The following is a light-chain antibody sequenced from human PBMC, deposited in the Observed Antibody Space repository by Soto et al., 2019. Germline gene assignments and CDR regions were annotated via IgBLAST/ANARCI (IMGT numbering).Light chain of an antibody. Sequence: EIVMTQSPATLSLSPGERATLSCRASQSVTVNLAWYQQKPGQAPRLLIYRASTRATGIPARFSGGGSGTEFTLTISSLQSEDFAVYICQQYNDWPPRWTFGQGTNVDIK. CDR2: RAS. V-gene: IGKV3-15*01. J-gene: IGKJ1*01. CDR3: QQYNDWPPRWT. CDR1: QSVTVN.